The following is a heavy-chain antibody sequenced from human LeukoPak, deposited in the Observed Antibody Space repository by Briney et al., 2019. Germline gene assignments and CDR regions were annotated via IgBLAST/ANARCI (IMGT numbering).Heavy chain of an antibody. CDR1: GGTFSSYA. D-gene: IGHD5-12*01. CDR3: ASANSGYDYRDY. J-gene: IGHJ4*02. CDR2: IIPILGIA. V-gene: IGHV1-69*04. Sequence: GASVKVSCKASGGTFSSYAISWVRQAPGQGLEWMGRIIPILGIANYAQKFQGRVTITADKSTSTAYMELSSLRSEDTAVYYCASANSGYDYRDYWGQGTLDTVSS.